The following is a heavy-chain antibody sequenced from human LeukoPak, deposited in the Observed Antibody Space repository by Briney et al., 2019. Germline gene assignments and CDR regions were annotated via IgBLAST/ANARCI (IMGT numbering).Heavy chain of an antibody. V-gene: IGHV4-61*01. CDR2: LYYSGST. CDR3: ARAPYYYDSSGYHGNNWFDP. Sequence: PETLSLTCTVSGGSVSSGSYYWNWIRQPPGKGLEWIGYLYYSGSTNYNPSLKSRVTISVDTSKNQFSLKLSSVTAADTAVYYCARAPYYYDSSGYHGNNWFDPWGQGTLVTVSS. D-gene: IGHD3-22*01. CDR1: GGSVSSGSYY. J-gene: IGHJ5*02.